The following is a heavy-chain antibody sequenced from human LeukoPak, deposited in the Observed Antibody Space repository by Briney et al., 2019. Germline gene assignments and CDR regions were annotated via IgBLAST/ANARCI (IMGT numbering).Heavy chain of an antibody. Sequence: GGSLRLSCAASGFTFSSSWMHWVRQAPGKGLVWVSRITRDGSSTTYADSVKGRFTTSRDNAKNTLYLQMDSLRDDDTAVYYCARDPGYESWSPFWGGMDVWGNGTTVIVSS. CDR3: ARDPGYESWSPFWGGMDV. V-gene: IGHV3-74*01. CDR1: GFTFSSSW. D-gene: IGHD3-16*01. CDR2: ITRDGSST. J-gene: IGHJ6*04.